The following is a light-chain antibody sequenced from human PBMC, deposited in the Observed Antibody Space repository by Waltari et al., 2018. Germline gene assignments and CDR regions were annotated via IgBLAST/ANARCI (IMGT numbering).Light chain of an antibody. CDR1: QSVSSSY. V-gene: IGKV3-20*01. J-gene: IGKJ3*01. CDR2: GAS. CDR3: QQYDSSPRGFT. Sequence: EIVLTQSAGTLSCSPGTRVTLSSRSSQSVSSSYLSLYQQKPGPAPRLLIYGASSRATGIPDRFSCSGSGTDFTLTISRLEPEDFAVYFCQQYDSSPRGFTFGPGTKVDIK.